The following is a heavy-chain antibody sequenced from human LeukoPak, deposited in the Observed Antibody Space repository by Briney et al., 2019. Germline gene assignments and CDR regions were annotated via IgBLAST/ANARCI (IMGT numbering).Heavy chain of an antibody. CDR1: GFTFSDYY. J-gene: IGHJ4*02. Sequence: GGSLRLSCAASGFTFSDYYMSWIRQAPGKGLEWVSYISRSGSAIYYADSVKGRFTISRGNAKNSLYLQMSSLRAEDTAVYYCARVGDGYNYCFDYWSQGTLVTVSS. V-gene: IGHV3-11*01. CDR3: ARVGDGYNYCFDY. D-gene: IGHD5-24*01. CDR2: ISRSGSAI.